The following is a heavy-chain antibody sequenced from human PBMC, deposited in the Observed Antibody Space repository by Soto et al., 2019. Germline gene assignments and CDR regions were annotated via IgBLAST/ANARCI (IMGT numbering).Heavy chain of an antibody. CDR1: GYTFTGYY. J-gene: IGHJ4*02. D-gene: IGHD3-16*01. V-gene: IGHV1-2*02. Sequence: QVQLVQSGAEVKKPGASVKVSCKASGYTFTGYYVNWARQAPGQGLEWMGWINPDNGVPNYAQKFQGRVTFSSDTSINTAYMELSRLTSDDTAMYYCARTDYLFSTLTYYFDYWGQGTLVTVSS. CDR2: INPDNGVP. CDR3: ARTDYLFSTLTYYFDY.